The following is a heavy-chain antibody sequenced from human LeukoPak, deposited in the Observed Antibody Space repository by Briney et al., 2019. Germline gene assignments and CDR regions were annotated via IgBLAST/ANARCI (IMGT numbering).Heavy chain of an antibody. V-gene: IGHV3-7*01. CDR1: GVSFSSYW. CDR2: INPDGSNM. D-gene: IGHD6-19*01. J-gene: IGHJ4*02. Sequence: GGSLRLSCAASGVSFSSYWMSWVRQAPGKGLEWVANINPDGSNMLYVDSVKGRFTISRDNAKNSLYLQMDNLRAEDTAVYFCVSGLQWLYWGQGTLVTVSS. CDR3: VSGLQWLY.